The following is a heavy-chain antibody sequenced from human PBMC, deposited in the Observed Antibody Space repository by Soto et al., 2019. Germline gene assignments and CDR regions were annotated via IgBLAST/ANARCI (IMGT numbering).Heavy chain of an antibody. V-gene: IGHV4-61*08. D-gene: IGHD1-7*01. CDR2: IYYSGST. J-gene: IGHJ4*02. Sequence: PSETLSLTCSVSAGSVSSGDYYWSWIRQPPGKGLEWIGNIYYSGSTNYNPPLTSRVIISIDTAKNQFSLKLSSVTAADTAVYFCAAYHWNYRSDFWGQGALVTVSS. CDR3: AAYHWNYRSDF. CDR1: AGSVSSGDYY.